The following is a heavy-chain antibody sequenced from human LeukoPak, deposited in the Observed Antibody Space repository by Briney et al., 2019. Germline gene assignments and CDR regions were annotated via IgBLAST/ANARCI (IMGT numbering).Heavy chain of an antibody. CDR1: GFTFSGYG. J-gene: IGHJ4*02. CDR3: AKEGGYSYGHTPHDY. Sequence: PGGSLRLSCAASGFTFSGYGMHWVRQAPGKGLEWVAFIRYDGSNKYYADSVKGRFTISRDNSKNTLYLQMNSLRAEDTAVYYCAKEGGYSYGHTPHDYWGQGTLVTVSS. CDR2: IRYDGSNK. V-gene: IGHV3-30*02. D-gene: IGHD5-18*01.